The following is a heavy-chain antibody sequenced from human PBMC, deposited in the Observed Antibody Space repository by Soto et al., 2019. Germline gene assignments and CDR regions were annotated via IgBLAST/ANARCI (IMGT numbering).Heavy chain of an antibody. J-gene: IGHJ6*02. CDR2: ISAYNGNT. CDR1: GYTFTSYG. CDR3: AREGGLGNAWGVGVAHSSSWYYYYGMDV. Sequence: ASVKVSCKASGYTFTSYGISWVRQAPGQGLEWMGWISAYNGNTNYAQKLQGRVTMTTDTSTSTAYMELRSLRSDDTAVYYCAREGGLGNAWGVGVAHSSSWYYYYGMDVWGQGTTVTVSS. V-gene: IGHV1-18*01. D-gene: IGHD6-13*01.